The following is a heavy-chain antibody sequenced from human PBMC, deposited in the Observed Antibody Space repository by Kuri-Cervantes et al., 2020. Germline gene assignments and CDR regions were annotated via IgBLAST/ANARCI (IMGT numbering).Heavy chain of an antibody. V-gene: IGHV3-23*01. CDR2: ISGSGSST. Sequence: GESLKISCAASGFTFSSYGMHWVRQAPGQGLEWVSAISGSGSSTYYADSVKGRFTISRDNSKNTLYLQMNSLRAEDTAVYYGAKDRGVILDAFDIWGQGTMVTVSS. J-gene: IGHJ3*02. CDR3: AKDRGVILDAFDI. CDR1: GFTFSSYG. D-gene: IGHD3-10*01.